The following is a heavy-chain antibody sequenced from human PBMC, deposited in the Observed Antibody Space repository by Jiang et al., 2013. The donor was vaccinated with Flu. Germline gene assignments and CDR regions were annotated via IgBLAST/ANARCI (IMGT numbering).Heavy chain of an antibody. J-gene: IGHJ6*02. CDR3: ARWDLDFWSAYSVGPAALSRRYGMDV. CDR1: GASVGSGRYY. V-gene: IGHV4-61*01. Sequence: LLKPSETLSLTCSVSGASVGSGRYYWNWIRQPPGKGLEWIGYIYYSGSTNYNPSLKSRVTISEDTSKKQFSLRLRSVSAADTAIYYCARWDLDFWSAYSVGPAALSRRYGMDVWGQGTTVTVSS. CDR2: IYYSGST. D-gene: IGHD3-3*01.